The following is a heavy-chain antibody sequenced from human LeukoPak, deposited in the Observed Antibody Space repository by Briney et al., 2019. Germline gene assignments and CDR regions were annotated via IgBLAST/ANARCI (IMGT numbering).Heavy chain of an antibody. J-gene: IGHJ4*02. Sequence: GGSLRLSCAASGFTFSSYEMNWVRQAPGKGLEWVSGINWNGGSTGYADSVKGRFTISRDNAKNTLYLQMNSLRAEDTAVYYCARDRYYVPDYWGQGTLVTVSS. CDR3: ARDRYYVPDY. CDR2: INWNGGST. D-gene: IGHD3-10*02. CDR1: GFTFSSYE. V-gene: IGHV3-20*04.